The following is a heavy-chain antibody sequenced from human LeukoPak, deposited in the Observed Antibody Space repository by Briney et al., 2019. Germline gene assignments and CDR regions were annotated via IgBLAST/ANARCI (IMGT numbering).Heavy chain of an antibody. J-gene: IGHJ3*02. Sequence: ASVKVSCKASGYTFTSYDINWVRQATGQGLEWMGWMNPNSGNTGYAQKFQGRVTITRNTSLSTAYMELSSLRSEDTAVYYCAREAGTDAFDIWGQGTMVTVSS. D-gene: IGHD1-1*01. V-gene: IGHV1-8*03. CDR3: AREAGTDAFDI. CDR2: MNPNSGNT. CDR1: GYTFTSYD.